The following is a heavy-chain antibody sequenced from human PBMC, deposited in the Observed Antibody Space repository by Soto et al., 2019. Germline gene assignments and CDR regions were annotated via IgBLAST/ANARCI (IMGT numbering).Heavy chain of an antibody. CDR3: ARHVGSYWYFYI. Sequence: EVQLVESGGGLVQPGGSLRLSCAASGFTVSSSYMGWVRQAPGKGLEWVSSIYTGVNTYYADSVRGRFTISTDNSKDALYLQMNSLRVDDTAMYYCARHVGSYWYFYIWGRGTLVTVSS. J-gene: IGHJ2*01. D-gene: IGHD1-26*01. CDR1: GFTVSSSY. V-gene: IGHV3-66*04. CDR2: IYTGVNT.